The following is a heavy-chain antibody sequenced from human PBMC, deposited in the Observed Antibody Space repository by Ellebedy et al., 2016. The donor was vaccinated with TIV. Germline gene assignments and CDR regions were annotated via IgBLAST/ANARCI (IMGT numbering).Heavy chain of an antibody. CDR3: ARSGSYYTDY. V-gene: IGHV3-48*01. D-gene: IGHD1-26*01. CDR2: ISSSGSIM. CDR1: GFTFSSYS. J-gene: IGHJ4*02. Sequence: GESLKISCAASGFTFSSYSMNWVRQAPGQGLEWVSYISSSGSIMYYADSVKGRFTISRDNARNSLYLQMNSLRIEDTALSYCARSGSYYTDYWGQGTPVTVSS.